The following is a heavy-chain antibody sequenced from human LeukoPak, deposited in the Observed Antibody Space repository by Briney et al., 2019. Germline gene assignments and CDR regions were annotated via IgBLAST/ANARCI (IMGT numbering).Heavy chain of an antibody. CDR3: AKDIPGGGDDY. CDR2: IREDGGKQ. V-gene: IGHV3-7*01. CDR1: GFTFVDYN. Sequence: GGSLRLSCTASGFTFVDYNMNWVRQAPGKGLEWVANIREDGGKQNYVDSVKGRFTISRDNAKSSVYLQLNSLRADDTAIYYCAKDIPGGGDDYWGQGTLVTVSS. J-gene: IGHJ4*02. D-gene: IGHD2-21*02.